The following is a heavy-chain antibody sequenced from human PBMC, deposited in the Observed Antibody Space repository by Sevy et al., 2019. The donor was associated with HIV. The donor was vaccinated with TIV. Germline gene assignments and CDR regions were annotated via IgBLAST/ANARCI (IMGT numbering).Heavy chain of an antibody. D-gene: IGHD3-3*01. CDR3: TTGMRNTKFDY. V-gene: IGHV3-15*01. Sequence: GGSLRLSCAASGFTFSNAWMSWVRQAPGKGLEWVGRIKSKTDGGTTDYAAPVKGRFTISGDDSKNTLYLQMNSLKTEDTAVYYCTTGMRNTKFDYWGQGTLVTVSS. CDR1: GFTFSNAW. CDR2: IKSKTDGGTT. J-gene: IGHJ4*02.